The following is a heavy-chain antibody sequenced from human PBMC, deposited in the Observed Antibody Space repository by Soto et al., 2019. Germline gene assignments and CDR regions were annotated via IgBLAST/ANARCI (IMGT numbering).Heavy chain of an antibody. J-gene: IGHJ4*02. CDR1: GGSISSYY. CDR3: ARVPYGDYGIDY. D-gene: IGHD4-17*01. CDR2: IYYSGST. V-gene: IGHV4-59*01. Sequence: SETLSLTCTVSGGSISSYYWSWIRQPPGKGLEWIGYIYYSGSTNYNPSLKSRVTISVDTSKNQFSLKLSSVTAADTAVYYCARVPYGDYGIDYWGQGTLVTVSS.